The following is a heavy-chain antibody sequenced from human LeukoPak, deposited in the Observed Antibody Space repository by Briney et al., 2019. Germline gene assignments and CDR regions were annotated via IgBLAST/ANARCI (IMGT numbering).Heavy chain of an antibody. D-gene: IGHD3-9*01. CDR1: GRSISSYY. Sequence: SDTLSLICSLWGRSISSYYWSWIRQPAGKGLEWIGRIYTSGSTNYNPSLKSRVTISVDKSKNQFSLKLSSVTAADTAVYYCARAGYDILTGYHHIAFDIWGQGTMVTVSS. CDR3: ARAGYDILTGYHHIAFDI. V-gene: IGHV4-4*07. J-gene: IGHJ3*02. CDR2: IYTSGST.